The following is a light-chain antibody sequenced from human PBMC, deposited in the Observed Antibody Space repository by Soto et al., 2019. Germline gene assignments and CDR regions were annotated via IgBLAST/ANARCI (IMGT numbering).Light chain of an antibody. CDR3: QQFNGYSQT. Sequence: DIQMTQSPSTLSASVGDRVTITCRASQSISVWLAWYQQKAGKAPNLLIYKASRLESGVPSRFSGSGSEKEFTLTISGLKPGDSATYYCQQFNGYSQTLGQGTKVDIK. V-gene: IGKV1-5*03. CDR1: QSISVW. J-gene: IGKJ1*01. CDR2: KAS.